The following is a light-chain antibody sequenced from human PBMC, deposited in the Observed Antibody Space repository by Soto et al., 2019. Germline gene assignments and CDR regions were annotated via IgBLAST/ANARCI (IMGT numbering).Light chain of an antibody. V-gene: IGKV1-33*01. CDR2: GAY. CDR1: QDITNY. J-gene: IGKJ2*01. CDR3: QQYDNLPYT. Sequence: DIQMTQSPSSLSASVGDRVTISCQASQDITNYLNWYQQKPGKAPKLLIYGAYNLKTGVLSRFSGSGSGTDFTFTISSLQPEDFAAYYCQQYDNLPYTFGQGTKLEIK.